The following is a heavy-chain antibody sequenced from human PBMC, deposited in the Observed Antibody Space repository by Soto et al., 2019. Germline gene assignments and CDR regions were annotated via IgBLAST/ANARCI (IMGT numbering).Heavy chain of an antibody. CDR2: ISAYNGNT. Sequence: ASGNGPCKAFCFAFSSLGISLGRPAPGQGAGWMGWISAYNGNTNYAQKLQGRVTMTTDTSTSTAYMELRSLRSDDTAVYYCARDRPHLNYYDSSDGDAFDIWGQGTMVTVSS. CDR3: ARDRPHLNYYDSSDGDAFDI. V-gene: IGHV1-18*01. D-gene: IGHD3-22*01. CDR1: CFAFSSLG. J-gene: IGHJ3*02.